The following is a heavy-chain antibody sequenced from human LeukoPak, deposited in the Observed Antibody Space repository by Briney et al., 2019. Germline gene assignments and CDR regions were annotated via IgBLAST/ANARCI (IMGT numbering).Heavy chain of an antibody. D-gene: IGHD1-26*01. CDR3: ARDRVGATDYFDY. V-gene: IGHV3-21*01. CDR1: GFTFSSYS. Sequence: GGSLRLSCAASGFTFSSYSMNWVRQAPGKGLEWVSSISSSSYIYNADSVKGRFTISRDNSKNTLYLQMNSLRAEDTAVYYCARDRVGATDYFDYWGQGTLVTVSS. J-gene: IGHJ4*02. CDR2: ISSSSYI.